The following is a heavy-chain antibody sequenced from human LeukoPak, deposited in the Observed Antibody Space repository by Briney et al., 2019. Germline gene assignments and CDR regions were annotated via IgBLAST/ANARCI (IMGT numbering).Heavy chain of an antibody. CDR3: ARGPYLSEFDY. V-gene: IGHV3-53*01. J-gene: IGHJ4*02. D-gene: IGHD1-14*01. Sequence: PGGSLRLSCAASGFTVSSNYMSWVRRAPGKGLEWVSVIYSGGSTYYADSVKGRFTISRDNSKNTLYLQMNSLRAEDTAVYYCARGPYLSEFDYWGQGTLVTVSS. CDR2: IYSGGST. CDR1: GFTVSSNY.